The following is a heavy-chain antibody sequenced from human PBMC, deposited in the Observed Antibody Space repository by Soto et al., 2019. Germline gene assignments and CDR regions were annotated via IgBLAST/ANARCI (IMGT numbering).Heavy chain of an antibody. CDR3: AKVDTIILVVSDASDI. CDR1: GFTFSKCG. V-gene: IGHV3-30*18. D-gene: IGHD3-22*01. J-gene: IGHJ3*02. Sequence: QVQLVESGGGVVQPGRSLRLSCAASGFTFSKCGMHWVRQAPGKGLEWVAVISYDGSNEYYADSVKGRFTISRDNSNNTLYLQMNSLRDEDTAVYYCAKVDTIILVVSDASDIWGQGTMVTVSS. CDR2: ISYDGSNE.